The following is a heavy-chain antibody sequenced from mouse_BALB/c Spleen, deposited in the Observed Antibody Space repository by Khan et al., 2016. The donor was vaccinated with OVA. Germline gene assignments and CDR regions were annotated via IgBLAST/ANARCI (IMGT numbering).Heavy chain of an antibody. J-gene: IGHJ3*01. CDR3: TRHNYGWFAY. V-gene: IGHV5-6*01. CDR1: GFTFSTFG. CDR2: ISSGGSYT. D-gene: IGHD1-1*01. Sequence: EVELVESGGDLVKPGGSLRLSCAASGFTFSTFGMSWVRQTPDKRLEWVATISSGGSYTYYPDSVKGRFTISRDNAKNTLYLQMSSLKSEDTAIYDCTRHNYGWFAYWGQGTLVTVSA.